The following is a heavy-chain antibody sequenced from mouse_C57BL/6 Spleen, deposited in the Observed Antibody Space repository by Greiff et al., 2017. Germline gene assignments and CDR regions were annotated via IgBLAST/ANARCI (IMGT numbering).Heavy chain of an antibody. D-gene: IGHD1-1*01. CDR3: AREDTTVVYFDY. J-gene: IGHJ2*01. CDR1: GYTFTSYG. CDR2: IYPRSGNT. Sequence: VQLQQSGAELARPGASVKLSCKASGYTFTSYGISWVKQRTGQGLEWIGEIYPRSGNTYYNEKFKGKATLTADKSSSTAYMELRSLTSEDSAVYFCAREDTTVVYFDYWGQGTTLTVSS. V-gene: IGHV1-81*01.